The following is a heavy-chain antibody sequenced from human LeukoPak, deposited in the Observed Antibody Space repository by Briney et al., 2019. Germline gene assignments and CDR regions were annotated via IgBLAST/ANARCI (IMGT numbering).Heavy chain of an antibody. J-gene: IGHJ4*02. Sequence: GASVKVSCKASGYTFTSYYMHWLRQAPRQGREWMGIINPSGGSTSYAQKFQGRVTMTRDTYTSTVYMELSSLRSEDTAVYYCARDRDNYYDSSGFNYFDYWGQGTLVTVSS. V-gene: IGHV1-46*01. CDR2: INPSGGST. D-gene: IGHD3-22*01. CDR3: ARDRDNYYDSSGFNYFDY. CDR1: GYTFTSYY.